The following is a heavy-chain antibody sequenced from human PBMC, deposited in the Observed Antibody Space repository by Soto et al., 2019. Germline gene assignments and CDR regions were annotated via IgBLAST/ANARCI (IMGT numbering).Heavy chain of an antibody. V-gene: IGHV3-21*01. D-gene: IGHD6-13*01. J-gene: IGHJ4*02. CDR2: ISSSSYI. Sequence: GGSLRLSCAASGFTFSSYSMNWVRQAPGKGLEWVSSISSSSYIYYADSVKGRFTISRDNAKNSLYLQMNSLRAEDTAVYYCARDSWYLIFDYWGQGTLVTVS. CDR1: GFTFSSYS. CDR3: ARDSWYLIFDY.